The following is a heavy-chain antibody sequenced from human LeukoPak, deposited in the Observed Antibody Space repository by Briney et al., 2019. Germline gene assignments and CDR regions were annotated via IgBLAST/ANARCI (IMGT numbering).Heavy chain of an antibody. CDR2: VNGRGDYI. Sequence: GGSLRLSCAASGFTFSNYAMSWVRQAPGKGLEWVSTVNGRGDYISYADSVKGRFSISRDNSKNTLYLQMNSLRAEDTAVYYCAKSVGGQEWELDYWGQGTLVTVSS. D-gene: IGHD1-26*01. V-gene: IGHV3-23*01. CDR3: AKSVGGQEWELDY. J-gene: IGHJ4*02. CDR1: GFTFSNYA.